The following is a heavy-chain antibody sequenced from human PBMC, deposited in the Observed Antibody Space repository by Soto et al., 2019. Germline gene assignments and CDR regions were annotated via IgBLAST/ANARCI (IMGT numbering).Heavy chain of an antibody. D-gene: IGHD3-10*01. Sequence: QVQLQQRGAGLLKPSETLSLTCAVYGGSFSGYYWSWIRQPPGKGLEWIGEINHSGSTNYNPSLKRRVTISVDTSKNQFSLKLSSVTAADTAVYYCARSRHILLYYYGSGSYYDNWFDPWGQGTLVTVSS. CDR3: ARSRHILLYYYGSGSYYDNWFDP. J-gene: IGHJ5*02. CDR2: INHSGST. V-gene: IGHV4-34*01. CDR1: GGSFSGYY.